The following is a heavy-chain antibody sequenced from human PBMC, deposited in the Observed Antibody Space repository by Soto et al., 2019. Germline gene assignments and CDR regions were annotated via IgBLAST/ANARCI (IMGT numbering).Heavy chain of an antibody. CDR3: ERQRGGSAYANWFHP. CDR1: GFTFSSYA. V-gene: IGHV3-64*01. J-gene: IGHJ5*02. D-gene: IGHD6-25*01. CDR2: ISSNGGST. Sequence: AGGSLRLSCAASGFTFSSYAMHWVRQAPGKGLEYVSAISSNGGSTYYANSVKGRFTISRDNSKNTQYLQSGLLRAEDNAVYYCERQRGGSAYANWFHPWGTGPLVT.